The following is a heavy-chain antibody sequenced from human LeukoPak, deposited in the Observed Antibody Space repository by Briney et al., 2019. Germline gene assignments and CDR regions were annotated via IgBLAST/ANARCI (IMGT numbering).Heavy chain of an antibody. J-gene: IGHJ4*02. V-gene: IGHV1-8*01. Sequence: ASVKVSCKASGYTFTSYDINWVRQATGQGLEWMGWMNPNSGNTGYAQKFQGRVTMTRDTSISTAYMELSRLRSDDTAVYYCARDRLPITIFGVVPYYFDYWGQGTLVTVSS. D-gene: IGHD3-3*01. CDR2: MNPNSGNT. CDR1: GYTFTSYD. CDR3: ARDRLPITIFGVVPYYFDY.